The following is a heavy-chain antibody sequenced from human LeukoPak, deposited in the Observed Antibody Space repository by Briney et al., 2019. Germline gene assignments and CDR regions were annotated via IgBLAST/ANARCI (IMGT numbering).Heavy chain of an antibody. D-gene: IGHD6-19*01. CDR2: IIPIFGTA. Sequence: SVKVSCKASGGTFSSYAISWVRQAPGQGLEWMGGIIPIFGTANYAQKFQGRVTMTTDTSTSTAYMELRSLRSDDTAVYYCARQKAVAGDIDYWGQGTLVTVSS. J-gene: IGHJ4*02. CDR1: GGTFSSYA. V-gene: IGHV1-69*05. CDR3: ARQKAVAGDIDY.